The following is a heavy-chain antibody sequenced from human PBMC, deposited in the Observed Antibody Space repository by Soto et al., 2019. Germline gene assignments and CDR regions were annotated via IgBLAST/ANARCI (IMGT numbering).Heavy chain of an antibody. D-gene: IGHD2-15*01. CDR2: IYYGGNT. V-gene: IGHV4-31*03. Sequence: QVQLQESGPGLVKPSQTLSLTCTVSGGSISSGGYYWTWIRQHPGKGLEWIGYIYYGGNTYYNPSLKSRVTISEDTSKNQFSPTLRPVPAADSAVYYCVLSSSPLYYAMAVWGQGTTVTVSS. J-gene: IGHJ6*02. CDR1: GGSISSGGYY. CDR3: VLSSSPLYYAMAV.